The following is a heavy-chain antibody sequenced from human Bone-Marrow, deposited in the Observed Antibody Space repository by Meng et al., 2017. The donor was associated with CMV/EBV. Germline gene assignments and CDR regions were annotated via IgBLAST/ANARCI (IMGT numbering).Heavy chain of an antibody. V-gene: IGHV3-23*01. CDR3: AKWGSGLDY. J-gene: IGHJ4*02. D-gene: IGHD6-19*01. Sequence: LSLTCAASGFTFSSYAMSWVRQAPGKGLEWVSAISGSGGSTYYADTVKGRFTISRDNSKNTLYLQMNSLRAEDTAIYYCAKWGSGLDYWGQGTLVTVSS. CDR2: ISGSGGST. CDR1: GFTFSSYA.